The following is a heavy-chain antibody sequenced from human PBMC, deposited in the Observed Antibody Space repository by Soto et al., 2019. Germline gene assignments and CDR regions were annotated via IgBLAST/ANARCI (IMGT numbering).Heavy chain of an antibody. J-gene: IGHJ3*02. CDR3: ASDPLGWPDAFDI. CDR2: IYYSGST. Sequence: SETLSLTCTVSGGSISSSSYYWGWIRQPPGKGLEWIGSIYYSGSTYYNPSLKSPVTISVDTSKNQFSLKLSSVTAADTAVYYCASDPLGWPDAFDIWGQGTMVTVSS. CDR1: GGSISSSSYY. V-gene: IGHV4-39*07. D-gene: IGHD6-19*01.